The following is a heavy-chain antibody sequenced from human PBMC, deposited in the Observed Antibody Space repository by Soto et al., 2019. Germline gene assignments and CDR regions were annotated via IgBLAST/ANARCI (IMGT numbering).Heavy chain of an antibody. CDR2: IYYSGTT. J-gene: IGHJ5*02. V-gene: IGHV4-59*01. D-gene: IGHD3-3*01. CDR1: GGSISTYY. Sequence: QVQLQESGPGLVKPSETLSLTCTVSGGSISTYYWSWIRQPPGKVLEWIGYIYYSGTTHYNPSLKGRATISVDTSNSQFSLKLTSVTAADTAVYYCARGGLRVDLFDPWGQGTLVTVSS. CDR3: ARGGLRVDLFDP.